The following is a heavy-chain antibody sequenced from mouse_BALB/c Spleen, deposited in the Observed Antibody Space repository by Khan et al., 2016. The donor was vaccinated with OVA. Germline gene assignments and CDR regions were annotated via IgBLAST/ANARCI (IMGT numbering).Heavy chain of an antibody. CDR2: INPSDSET. CDR3: AREEKYGYDPAWFAY. J-gene: IGHJ3*01. CDR1: GYTFTSYW. Sequence: QVQLQQPGAELVRPGASVKLSCKASGYTFTSYWMNWVRQRPGQGLDWIGKINPSDSETHYNQMFKDKATLTVDKSSGTAYMQLSSLTCEDLTVYDCAREEKYGYDPAWFAYWGQGTLVTVSA. D-gene: IGHD2-2*01. V-gene: IGHV1-61*01.